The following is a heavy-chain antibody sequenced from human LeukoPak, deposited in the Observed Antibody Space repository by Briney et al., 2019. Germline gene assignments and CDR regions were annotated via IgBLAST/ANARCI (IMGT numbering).Heavy chain of an antibody. CDR3: ASFSSGTVWGSYLDV. D-gene: IGHD3-16*02. Sequence: GGSLRLSCVASGFSFMTYSMNWVRQAPGKGLEWVSYISSTTSPIYYADSVKGRFTISRDNAKNSLYLQMNSLRDEDTVVYYCASFSSGTVWGSYLDVWGKGTTVTVSS. CDR1: GFSFMTYS. CDR2: ISSTTSPI. J-gene: IGHJ6*04. V-gene: IGHV3-48*02.